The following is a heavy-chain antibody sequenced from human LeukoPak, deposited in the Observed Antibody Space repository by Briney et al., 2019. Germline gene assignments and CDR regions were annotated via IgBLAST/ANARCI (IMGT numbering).Heavy chain of an antibody. CDR1: GYSISSGYY. Sequence: PSETLSLTCAVSGYSISSGYYWGWIRQPPGKGLEWIGSIYHSGSTYYNPSLKSRVTISVDTSKNQFSLKLSSVTAADTAVYYWARLAGGGGFFDYWGQGTLVTVSS. CDR2: IYHSGST. D-gene: IGHD3-16*01. V-gene: IGHV4-38-2*01. CDR3: ARLAGGGGFFDY. J-gene: IGHJ4*02.